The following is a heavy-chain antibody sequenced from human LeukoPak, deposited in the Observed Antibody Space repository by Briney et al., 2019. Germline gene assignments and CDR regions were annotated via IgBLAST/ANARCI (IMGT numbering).Heavy chain of an antibody. CDR1: GYTFTSYY. CDR2: INPSGGST. J-gene: IGHJ4*02. V-gene: IGHV1-46*01. D-gene: IGHD1-1*01. Sequence: ASVKVSCKASGYTFTSYYMHWVRQAPGQGLEWMGIINPSGGSTSYAQKFQGRVTMTRDTSTSTVYMELSSLRSEDTAVYYCARDGAGTTGKEARGPKYFDYWGQGTLVTVSS. CDR3: ARDGAGTTGKEARGPKYFDY.